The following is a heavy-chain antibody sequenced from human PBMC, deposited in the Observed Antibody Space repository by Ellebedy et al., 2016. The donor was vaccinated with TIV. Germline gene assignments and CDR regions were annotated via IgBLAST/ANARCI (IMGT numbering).Heavy chain of an antibody. D-gene: IGHD2-15*01. J-gene: IGHJ5*02. CDR3: ALRTGSGSPWPYFTS. CDR2: ISKNGNDR. Sequence: GESLKISCVGSGFTFSSKGLHWVRQAPGKGLEWVAVISKNGNDRTYADSVKGRFTISRTNPRNTLYLHMDRLTTEDTSEYFCALRTGSGSPWPYFTSWGRGTLVTVSS. CDR1: GFTFSSKG. V-gene: IGHV3-30*03.